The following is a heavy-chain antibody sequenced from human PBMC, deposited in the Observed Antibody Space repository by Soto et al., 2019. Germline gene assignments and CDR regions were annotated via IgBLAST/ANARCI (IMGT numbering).Heavy chain of an antibody. Sequence: PSETLSLTCTVSGGSISSSSYYWGWIRQPPGKGLEWIGSIYYGGSTYYNPSLKSRVTISVDTSKNQFSLKLSSVTAADTAVYYCARLFPFRSGPYNWFDPWGQGTLVTVSS. D-gene: IGHD3-16*02. J-gene: IGHJ5*02. V-gene: IGHV4-39*01. CDR1: GGSISSSSYY. CDR3: ARLFPFRSGPYNWFDP. CDR2: IYYGGST.